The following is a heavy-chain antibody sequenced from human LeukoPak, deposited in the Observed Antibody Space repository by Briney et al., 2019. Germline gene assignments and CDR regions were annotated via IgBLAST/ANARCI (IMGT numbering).Heavy chain of an antibody. D-gene: IGHD2-21*02. J-gene: IGHJ4*02. V-gene: IGHV5-51*01. CDR1: GYSFTDYW. Sequence: GESLKISCKGSGYSFTDYWIGWVRQMPGEGLQWMGIIYPDDSDIRYSPSFQGQVTISADKSISTAYLQWTSLKASDAAIYYCARQPLVRDCGGDCEFDYWGQGTRVSVSS. CDR2: IYPDDSDI. CDR3: ARQPLVRDCGGDCEFDY.